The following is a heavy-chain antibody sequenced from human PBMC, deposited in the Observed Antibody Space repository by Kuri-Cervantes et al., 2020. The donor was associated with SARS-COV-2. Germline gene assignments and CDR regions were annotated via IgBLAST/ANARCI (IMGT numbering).Heavy chain of an antibody. V-gene: IGHV3-30*02. Sequence: GGSLRLSCAASGFTFSSYGMHWVRQAPGKGLEWVAFIRYDGGKKYYADSVKGRFTISRDNSKNALYLQMNSLRAEDTAVYYCAKVGQQLVPDWFDPWGQGTLVTVSS. CDR3: AKVGQQLVPDWFDP. D-gene: IGHD6-13*01. CDR2: IRYDGGKK. J-gene: IGHJ5*02. CDR1: GFTFSSYG.